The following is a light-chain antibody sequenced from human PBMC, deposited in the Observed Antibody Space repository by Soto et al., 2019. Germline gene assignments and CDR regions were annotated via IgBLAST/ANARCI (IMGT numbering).Light chain of an antibody. J-gene: IGKJ1*01. CDR1: QIVRSNY. V-gene: IGKV3-20*01. CDR3: HQYGTSKT. CDR2: GAS. Sequence: EILLTQSPGTLSLSPGERATLSCRASQIVRSNYVAWYQHKAGQPPSLLIYGASNRATGIPDRFSGSGSGTDFTLTISRLEPDDFAVYFCHQYGTSKTFGQGTKVE.